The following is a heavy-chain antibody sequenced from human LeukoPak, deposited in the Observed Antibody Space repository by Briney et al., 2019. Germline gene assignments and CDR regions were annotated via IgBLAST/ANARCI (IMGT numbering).Heavy chain of an antibody. CDR1: GGSISSSSYY. CDR3: ARHVVYDSSGYDD. V-gene: IGHV4-39*01. Sequence: SETLSLTCTVSGGSISSSSYYWGWIRQPPGKGLEWIGSIYYSGSTYYNPSLKSRVTISVDTSKNQFSLKLSSVTAADTAVYYCARHVVYDSSGYDDWGQGTLVTVSS. CDR2: IYYSGST. D-gene: IGHD3-22*01. J-gene: IGHJ4*02.